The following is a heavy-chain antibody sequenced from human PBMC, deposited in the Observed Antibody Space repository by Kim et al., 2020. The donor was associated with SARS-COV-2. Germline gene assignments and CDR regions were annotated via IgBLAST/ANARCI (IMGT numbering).Heavy chain of an antibody. J-gene: IGHJ5*02. CDR3: ARPVKGDWFDP. V-gene: IGHV3-21*04. Sequence: GGSLRLSCAASGFTFSSYSMNWVRQAPGKGLEWVSSISSSSSYIYYADSVKGRFTISRDNAKNSLYLQMNSLRAEDTAVYYCARPVKGDWFDPWGQGTLVTVSS. CDR1: GFTFSSYS. D-gene: IGHD3-16*01. CDR2: ISSSSSYI.